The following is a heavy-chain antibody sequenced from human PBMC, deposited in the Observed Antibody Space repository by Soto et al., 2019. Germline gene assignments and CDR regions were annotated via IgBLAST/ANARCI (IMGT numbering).Heavy chain of an antibody. V-gene: IGHV1-18*01. CDR2: ISAYNGNT. CDR1: GYTFTSYG. J-gene: IGHJ4*02. CDR3: ARASYETLTGYQRW. Sequence: QVQLVQSGTEVQKPGASVKVSCKASGYTFTSYGISWLRQAPGHGLEWMGWISAYNGNTNYAQKLQGRVTMTTDTSTSTAYMELRSLRSDDTAVYYCARASYETLTGYQRWWGQGTLVTVSS. D-gene: IGHD3-9*01.